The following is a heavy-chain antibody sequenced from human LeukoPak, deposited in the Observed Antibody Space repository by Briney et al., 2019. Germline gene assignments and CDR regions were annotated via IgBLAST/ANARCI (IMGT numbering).Heavy chain of an antibody. J-gene: IGHJ3*02. CDR3: AGFFYDNSGDAFDI. CDR2: LIPIYGSA. CDR1: GGSFTFTSHA. Sequence: GASVKVSCKASGGSFTFTSHAISWVRQAPGQGLEWMGGLIPIYGSANYAQKFQGRVTITSGESTRTVYMELSSLRPEDSAVYYCAGFFYDNSGDAFDIWGQGTMVTVSS. V-gene: IGHV1-69*13. D-gene: IGHD3-22*01.